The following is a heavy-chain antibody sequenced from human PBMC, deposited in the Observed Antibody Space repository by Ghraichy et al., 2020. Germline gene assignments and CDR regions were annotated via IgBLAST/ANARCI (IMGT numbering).Heavy chain of an antibody. J-gene: IGHJ4*02. CDR1: GDSLRSTSYY. CDR3: ARLGGYDSSGYYPWYFDY. CDR2: GYYGGNT. Sequence: TCTVSGDSLRSTSYYWGWIRQPPGKGLEWIGSGYYGGNTYYNPSLKSRVTLSEGTSKNQFSLKLNSVTAADTAVYYCARLGGYDSSGYYPWYFDYWGQGILVTVSS. D-gene: IGHD3-22*01. V-gene: IGHV4-39*01.